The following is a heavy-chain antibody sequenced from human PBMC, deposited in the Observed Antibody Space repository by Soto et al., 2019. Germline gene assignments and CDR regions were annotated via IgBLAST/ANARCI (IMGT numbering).Heavy chain of an antibody. CDR1: GYTFTSYA. D-gene: IGHD1-1*01. CDR3: ARHSGDGYNYLDY. V-gene: IGHV1-3*01. CDR2: INAGNGNT. J-gene: IGHJ4*02. Sequence: GASVKVSCKASGYTFTSYAMHWVRQAPGQRLEWMGWINAGNGNTKYSQKFQGRVTITRDTSASTAYLQWSSLKASDTAMYYCARHSGDGYNYLDYWGQGTLVTVSS.